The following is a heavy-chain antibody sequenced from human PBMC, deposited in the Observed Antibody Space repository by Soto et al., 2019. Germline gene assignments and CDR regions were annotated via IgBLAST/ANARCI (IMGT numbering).Heavy chain of an antibody. CDR3: AKASLRYFDWSYFDY. D-gene: IGHD3-9*01. CDR2: ISYDGSNK. Sequence: QVQLVESGGGVVQPGRSLRLSCAASGFTFSSYGMHWVRQAPGKGLEWVAVISYDGSNKYYADSVKGRFTISRDNSKNPLYLQMNSLRAEDTAVYYCAKASLRYFDWSYFDYWGQGTLVTVSS. J-gene: IGHJ4*02. V-gene: IGHV3-30*18. CDR1: GFTFSSYG.